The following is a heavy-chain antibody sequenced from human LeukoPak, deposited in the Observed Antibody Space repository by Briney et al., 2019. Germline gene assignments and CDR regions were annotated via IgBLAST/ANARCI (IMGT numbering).Heavy chain of an antibody. J-gene: IGHJ6*03. V-gene: IGHV4-39*07. CDR2: IYYSGMT. Sequence: PSETLSLTCTVSGGSISSFSGYYWGWIRQPPGKGLEWIGSIYYSGMTSYNPSLKSRVTISVDTSKNQFSLKLSSVTAADTAVYYCARGACSGGSCYFMSGRYYYMDVWGKRTTVTVSS. D-gene: IGHD2-15*01. CDR3: ARGACSGGSCYFMSGRYYYMDV. CDR1: GGSISSFSGYY.